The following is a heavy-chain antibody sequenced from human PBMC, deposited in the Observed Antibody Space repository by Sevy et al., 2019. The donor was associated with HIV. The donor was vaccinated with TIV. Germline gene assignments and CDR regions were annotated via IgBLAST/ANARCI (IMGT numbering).Heavy chain of an antibody. Sequence: ASVKVSCKASGYTFTSYGISWVRQAPGQGLEWMGWISAYNGNTNYAQKLQGRVTMTTDTSTSTAYMELRSLRSDETAVYYCTIINYYDSSGYAKTFDYWGQGTLVTVSS. CDR2: ISAYNGNT. CDR1: GYTFTSYG. J-gene: IGHJ4*02. V-gene: IGHV1-18*01. CDR3: TIINYYDSSGYAKTFDY. D-gene: IGHD3-22*01.